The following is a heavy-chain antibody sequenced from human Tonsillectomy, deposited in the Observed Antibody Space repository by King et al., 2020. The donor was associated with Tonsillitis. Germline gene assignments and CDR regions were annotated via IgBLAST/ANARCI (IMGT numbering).Heavy chain of an antibody. Sequence: LQLQESGPGLVKPSETLSLTCTVSGGSISSSSYYWGWIRQPPGKGLEWIGTMYYSGGTYCNPSLKSRVTISVDTSKNQFSLKLSSVTAADTAVYYCARIRYYDILDTYFGDVWGKGTTVTVSS. CDR1: GGSISSSSYY. CDR2: MYYSGGT. D-gene: IGHD3-9*01. V-gene: IGHV4-39*01. CDR3: ARIRYYDILDTYFGDV. J-gene: IGHJ6*04.